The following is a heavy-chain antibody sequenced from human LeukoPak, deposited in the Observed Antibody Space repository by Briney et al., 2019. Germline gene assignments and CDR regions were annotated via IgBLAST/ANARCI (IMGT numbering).Heavy chain of an antibody. J-gene: IGHJ5*02. Sequence: PSETLSLTCTVSGGSISSSSYYWGWIRQPPGKGLEWIGSIYYSGSTYYNPSLKSRVHISVDTSKNQFSLKLSSVTAADTAVYYCARQGNTVTTNWFDPWGQGTLVTVSS. CDR2: IYYSGST. D-gene: IGHD4-11*01. V-gene: IGHV4-39*01. CDR1: GGSISSSSYY. CDR3: ARQGNTVTTNWFDP.